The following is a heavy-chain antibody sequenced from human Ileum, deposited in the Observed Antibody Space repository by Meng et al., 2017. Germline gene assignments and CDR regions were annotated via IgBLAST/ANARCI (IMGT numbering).Heavy chain of an antibody. Sequence: QVQLVQSGTEVKKVGASVKVSCTAPGYTFRNYPLHWVRQAPGQRPEWMGWINAGNGKIKISQKFQGRITITSDTSATAYMELSSLRSEDTAVYFCARENDNWNYFDYWGQGSLVTVSS. CDR2: INAGNGKI. J-gene: IGHJ4*02. D-gene: IGHD1-1*01. V-gene: IGHV1-3*01. CDR1: GYTFRNYP. CDR3: ARENDNWNYFDY.